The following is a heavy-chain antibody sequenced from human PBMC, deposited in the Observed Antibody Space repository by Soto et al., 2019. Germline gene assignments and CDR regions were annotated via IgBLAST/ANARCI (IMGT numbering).Heavy chain of an antibody. D-gene: IGHD2-15*01. V-gene: IGHV3-33*01. CDR2: IWYDGSNE. CDR3: VRGPGLYCSGGSCYHIDN. Sequence: SLRLSCVASGFIFSSYGMHWVRQTPGKGLEWVAVIWYDGSNEHYADSVKGRFTISRDNSKNTLYLQMNSLRAEDTAVYYCVRGPGLYCSGGSCYHIDNWGQRTLVTVSS. J-gene: IGHJ4*02. CDR1: GFIFSSYG.